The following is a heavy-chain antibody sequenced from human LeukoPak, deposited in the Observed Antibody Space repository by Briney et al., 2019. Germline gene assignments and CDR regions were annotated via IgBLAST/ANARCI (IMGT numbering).Heavy chain of an antibody. D-gene: IGHD3-22*01. CDR3: ARDYYDSSGYCDY. V-gene: IGHV3-33*01. J-gene: IGHJ4*02. CDR1: GFTFSSYG. CDR2: IWYDGSNK. Sequence: GGSLRLSCAASGFTFSSYGMHWVRQAPGKGLEWVAVIWYDGSNKYYADSVKGRFTISRDNSKNTLYLQMNSLRAEDTAVYYCARDYYDSSGYCDYWGQGTLVTVSS.